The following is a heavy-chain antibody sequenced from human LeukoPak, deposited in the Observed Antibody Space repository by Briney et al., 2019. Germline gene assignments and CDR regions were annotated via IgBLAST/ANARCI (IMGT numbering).Heavy chain of an antibody. CDR1: GFTFSSYW. J-gene: IGHJ3*02. Sequence: GLSLRLSCAASGFTFSSYWMSWVRQAPGKGLEWVANIKEDGSEKNYVDSVKGRLTISRDNAKNSVYLQMNSLRAEDTAVYYCARDRGYSTFDIWGQGTMVTVSS. D-gene: IGHD5-18*01. CDR2: IKEDGSEK. V-gene: IGHV3-7*05. CDR3: ARDRGYSTFDI.